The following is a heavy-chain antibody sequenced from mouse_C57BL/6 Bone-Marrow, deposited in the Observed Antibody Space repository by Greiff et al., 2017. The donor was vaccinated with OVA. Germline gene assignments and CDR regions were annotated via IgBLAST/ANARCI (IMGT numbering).Heavy chain of an antibody. D-gene: IGHD1-1*01. CDR3: YYGSSYY. V-gene: IGHV1-50*01. J-gene: IGHJ2*01. Sequence: VQLQQSGAELVKPGASVKLSCKASGYTFTSYWIQWVKQRPGQGLEWIGEIDPSDSYTNYNQKFKGKATLTVDTSSSTAYMQLSSLTSEDSAVYYCYYGSSYYWGQGTTLTVSS. CDR2: IDPSDSYT. CDR1: GYTFTSYW.